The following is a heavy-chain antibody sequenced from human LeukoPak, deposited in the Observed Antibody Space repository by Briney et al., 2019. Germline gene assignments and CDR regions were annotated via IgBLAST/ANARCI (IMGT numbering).Heavy chain of an antibody. D-gene: IGHD3-3*01. J-gene: IGHJ3*02. CDR1: GGSISSGGYY. CDR3: ARHPQYDFWSGYSDAFDI. Sequence: SETLSLTCTVSGGSISSGGYYWSWIRQHPGKGLEWIGYIYYSGSTYYNPSLKSRVTISVDTSKNQFSLKLSSVTAADTAVYYCARHPQYDFWSGYSDAFDIWGQGTMVTVSS. CDR2: IYYSGST. V-gene: IGHV4-39*01.